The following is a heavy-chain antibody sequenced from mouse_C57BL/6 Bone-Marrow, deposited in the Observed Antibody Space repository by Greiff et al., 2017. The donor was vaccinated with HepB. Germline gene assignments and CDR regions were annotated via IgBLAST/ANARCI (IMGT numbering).Heavy chain of an antibody. CDR3: ANLGGFAY. J-gene: IGHJ3*01. V-gene: IGHV5-12*01. Sequence: EVKLEESGGGLVQPGGSLKLSCAASGFTFSDYYMYWVRQTPEKRLEWVAYISNGGGSTYYPDTVKGRFTISRDNAKNTLYLQMSRLKSEDTAMYYCANLGGFAYWGQGTLVTVSA. CDR1: GFTFSDYY. CDR2: ISNGGGST. D-gene: IGHD3-3*01.